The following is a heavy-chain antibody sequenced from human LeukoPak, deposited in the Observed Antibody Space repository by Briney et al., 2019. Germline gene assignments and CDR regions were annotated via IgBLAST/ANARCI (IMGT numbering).Heavy chain of an antibody. J-gene: IGHJ6*02. Sequence: SVKVSCKASGGTFSSYAISWVRQAPGQGLEWMGRIIPILGIANYAQKFQGRVTITADKSTSTAYMELSSLRSEDTAVYYCARLVGATMIKGRSLGGMDVWGQGTTVTVSS. CDR1: GGTFSSYA. CDR3: ARLVGATMIKGRSLGGMDV. CDR2: IIPILGIA. V-gene: IGHV1-69*04. D-gene: IGHD1-26*01.